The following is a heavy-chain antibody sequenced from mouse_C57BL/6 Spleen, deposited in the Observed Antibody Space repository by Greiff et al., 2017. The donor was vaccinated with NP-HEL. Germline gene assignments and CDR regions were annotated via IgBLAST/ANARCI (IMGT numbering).Heavy chain of an antibody. CDR1: GYTFTDYN. CDR2: INPNNGGT. J-gene: IGHJ4*01. CDR3: ARGEYRGAMDY. Sequence: VQLQQSGPELVKPGASVKLSCTASGYTFTDYNMHWVKQSPGKSLEWIGYINPNNGGTSYIQKFKGKSTLTVNKSSSTAYMERRSLTSEESTVYYCARGEYRGAMDYWGQGTSVTVSS. D-gene: IGHD2-14*01. V-gene: IGHV1-22*01.